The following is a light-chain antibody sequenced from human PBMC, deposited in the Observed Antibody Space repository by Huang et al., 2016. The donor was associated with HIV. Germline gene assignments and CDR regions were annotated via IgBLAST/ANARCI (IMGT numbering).Light chain of an antibody. Sequence: EIVMTQSPATLSVSPGERATLSCRASQIVSSNLAWYQQKPGQAPRLRIYGASTRATGIPTRFSGSGSGTEFTLTISSLQSEDFAVYYCQQYNTWPRTFGQGTKVEIK. CDR3: QQYNTWPRT. V-gene: IGKV3-15*01. CDR2: GAS. J-gene: IGKJ1*01. CDR1: QIVSSN.